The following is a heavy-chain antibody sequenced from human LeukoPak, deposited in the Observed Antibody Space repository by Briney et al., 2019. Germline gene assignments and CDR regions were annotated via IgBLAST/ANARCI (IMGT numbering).Heavy chain of an antibody. V-gene: IGHV4-34*01. CDR1: GGSFSGYY. CDR3: ARNYEARFDCSGSSCHTTPFDY. CDR2: INHSGST. J-gene: IGHJ4*02. Sequence: SETLSLTCAVYGGSFSGYYWSWIRQPPGKGLEWIGEINHSGSTNYNPSLKSRVTISVDTSKNQFSLKLSSVTAADTAVYYCARNYEARFDCSGSSCHTTPFDYWGQGTLVTVSS. D-gene: IGHD2-15*01.